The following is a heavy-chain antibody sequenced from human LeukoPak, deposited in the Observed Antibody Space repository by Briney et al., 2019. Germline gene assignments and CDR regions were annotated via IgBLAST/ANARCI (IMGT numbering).Heavy chain of an antibody. Sequence: PGGSLRLSCAASGFTFGTSAMSWVRQAPGKGLEWVSAISGSGGSTYYADSVKGRFTISRDNSKNTLYLQMDSLRAEDTAVYYCAKGTLRYFDWLLPFDYWGQGTLVTVSS. J-gene: IGHJ4*02. D-gene: IGHD3-9*01. CDR3: AKGTLRYFDWLLPFDY. CDR1: GFTFGTSA. CDR2: ISGSGGST. V-gene: IGHV3-23*01.